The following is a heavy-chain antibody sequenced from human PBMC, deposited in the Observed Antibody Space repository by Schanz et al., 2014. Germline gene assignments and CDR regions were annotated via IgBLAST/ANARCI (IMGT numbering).Heavy chain of an antibody. V-gene: IGHV3-9*01. CDR1: GFTFDDYA. D-gene: IGHD3-16*01. J-gene: IGHJ4*02. Sequence: EVQLVESGGGLVQPGRSLRLSCAASGFTFDDYAMHWVRQAPGKGLEYVSGISWNSGTAVYADSVKGRFSISRDNARNTLHLQMDSLRDEDTAVYYCAGGPRGGYIEYWGQGTLVIVSS. CDR3: AGGPRGGYIEY. CDR2: ISWNSGTA.